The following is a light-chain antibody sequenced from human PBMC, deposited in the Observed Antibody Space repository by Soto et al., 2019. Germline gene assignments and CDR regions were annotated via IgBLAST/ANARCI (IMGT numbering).Light chain of an antibody. CDR2: KAS. Sequence: DLQMTRSPSTLSASVGDRVTITCRASQSINSWLAWYQQKPGKAPKLLIYKASSLESGVPSRFSGSGSGTEFTLTISSLQPDDFATYYCQQYNYLWTFGQGTKVEIK. J-gene: IGKJ1*01. CDR1: QSINSW. V-gene: IGKV1-5*03. CDR3: QQYNYLWT.